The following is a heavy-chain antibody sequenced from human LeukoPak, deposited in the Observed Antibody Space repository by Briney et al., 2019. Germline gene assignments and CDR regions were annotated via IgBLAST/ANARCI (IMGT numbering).Heavy chain of an antibody. CDR3: ARRGYCSSTSCYEYWFDP. Sequence: SETLSLTCTVSGGSISSSSYYWGWIRQPPGKGLEWIGIIYHSGSTYYNPSLKSRLTISVDTSKNQFSLKLSSVTATDTAVYYCARRGYCSSTSCYEYWFDPWGQGTLVTVSS. J-gene: IGHJ5*02. CDR1: GGSISSSSYY. CDR2: IYHSGST. V-gene: IGHV4-39*01. D-gene: IGHD2-2*01.